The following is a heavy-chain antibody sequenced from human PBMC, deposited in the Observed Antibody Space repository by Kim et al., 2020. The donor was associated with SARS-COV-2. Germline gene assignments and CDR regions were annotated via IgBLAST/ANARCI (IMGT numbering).Heavy chain of an antibody. J-gene: IGHJ6*02. D-gene: IGHD3-9*01. V-gene: IGHV3-33*01. CDR3: ARENILTGYYSGMDV. Sequence: GGSLRLSCAASGFTFSSYGMHWVRQAPGKGLEWVAVIWYDGSNKYYADSVKGRFTISRDNSKNTLYLQMNSLRAEDTAVYYCARENILTGYYSGMDVWGQGTTVTVSS. CDR1: GFTFSSYG. CDR2: IWYDGSNK.